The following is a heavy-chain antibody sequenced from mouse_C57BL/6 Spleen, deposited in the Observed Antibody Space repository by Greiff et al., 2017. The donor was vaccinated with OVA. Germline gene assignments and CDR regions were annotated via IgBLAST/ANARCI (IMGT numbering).Heavy chain of an antibody. J-gene: IGHJ2*01. V-gene: IGHV5-17*01. CDR1: GFTFSDYG. Sequence: DVMLVESGGGLVKPGGSLKLSCAASGFTFSDYGMHWVRKAPEKGLEWVAYISSGSSTIYYADTVKGRFTISRDNAKNTLFLQMTSLRSEDTAMYYCARNYYGSSPNYWGQGTTLTVSS. D-gene: IGHD1-1*01. CDR3: ARNYYGSSPNY. CDR2: ISSGSSTI.